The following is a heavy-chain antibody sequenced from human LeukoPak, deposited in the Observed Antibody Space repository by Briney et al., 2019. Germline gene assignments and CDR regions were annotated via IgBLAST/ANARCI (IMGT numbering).Heavy chain of an antibody. J-gene: IGHJ4*02. D-gene: IGHD2-21*02. CDR2: INHSGGT. CDR1: GGSFSGYY. Sequence: SPETLSLTSAVYGGSFSGYYWSWIRQPPGKGLEWIGEINHSGGTNYNPSLKSRVTISVDTSKNQFSLKLSSVTAADTAVYYCARGLDYYEYCGGDCRSVNDYWGQGTLVTVSS. V-gene: IGHV4-34*01. CDR3: ARGLDYYEYCGGDCRSVNDY.